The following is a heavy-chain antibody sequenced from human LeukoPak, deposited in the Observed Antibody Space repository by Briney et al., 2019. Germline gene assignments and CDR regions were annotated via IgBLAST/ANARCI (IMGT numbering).Heavy chain of an antibody. CDR1: WFSLSTSGVG. J-gene: IGHJ3*02. CDR2: IYWDNDK. V-gene: IGHV2-5*02. D-gene: IGHD2-15*01. Sequence: KTSAPTLVKPTQTLTLTCTFSWFSLSTSGVGVGWIRQPPGKALERLALIYWDNDKRSSPSLKSRLTITKDTSKNQVVLTMTNMDPVDTATYYCAHRLGYCSGGSCYPDAFDIWGQGTMVTVSS. CDR3: AHRLGYCSGGSCYPDAFDI.